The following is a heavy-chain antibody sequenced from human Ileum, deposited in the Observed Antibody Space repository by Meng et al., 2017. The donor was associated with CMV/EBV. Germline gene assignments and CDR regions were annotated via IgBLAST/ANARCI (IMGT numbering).Heavy chain of an antibody. V-gene: IGHV3-21*01. D-gene: IGHD1-1*01. CDR3: ARVPSLQPDAFDI. Sequence: GESLKISCAASGFTFSSYSMNWVRQAPGKGLEWVSSISSSSGYIYYADSVKGRFTISRDNAKNSLYLQMNSLRAEDTAVYYCARVPSLQPDAFDIWGQGTMVTVSS. CDR1: GFTFSSYS. J-gene: IGHJ3*02. CDR2: ISSSSGYI.